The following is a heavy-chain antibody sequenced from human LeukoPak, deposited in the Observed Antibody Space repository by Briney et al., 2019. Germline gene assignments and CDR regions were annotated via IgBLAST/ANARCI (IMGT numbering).Heavy chain of an antibody. CDR1: GGSISSYY. V-gene: IGHV4-39*07. J-gene: IGHJ5*02. Sequence: SETLSLTCTVSGGSISSYYWGWIRQPPGKGLEWIGSIYYSGSTYYNPSLKSRVTISVDTSKNQFSLKLSSVTAADTAVYYCARDRIPYYDFWSGRIANWFDPWGQGTLVTVSS. CDR3: ARDRIPYYDFWSGRIANWFDP. CDR2: IYYSGST. D-gene: IGHD3-3*01.